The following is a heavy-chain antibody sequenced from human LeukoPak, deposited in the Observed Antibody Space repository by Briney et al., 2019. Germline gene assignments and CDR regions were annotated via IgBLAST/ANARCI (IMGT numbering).Heavy chain of an antibody. D-gene: IGHD3-22*01. CDR3: AKTNYYDSSGYYLNY. V-gene: IGHV4-34*01. CDR2: INHSGST. Sequence: ETLSLTCAVYGGSFSDYYWSWIRQPPGRGLEWIGEINHSGSTHYNPSLEGRVIISVDTSKNQFSLKLTSVTAADTAVYYCAKTNYYDSSGYYLNYWGQGTLVAAAS. J-gene: IGHJ4*02. CDR1: GGSFSDYY.